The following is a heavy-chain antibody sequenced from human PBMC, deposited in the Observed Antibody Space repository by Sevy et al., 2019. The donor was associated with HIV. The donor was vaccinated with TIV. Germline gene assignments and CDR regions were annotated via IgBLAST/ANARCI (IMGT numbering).Heavy chain of an antibody. D-gene: IGHD2-15*01. CDR3: AKGSCSGGSCYSNWFDP. Sequence: GGSLRLSCVASGFTFSSYAMSWVRQAPGKGLEWVSAISGSGGSTYYADSVKGRFTISRDNSKNTLYLQMNSLRAEDTAVYYCAKGSCSGGSCYSNWFDPWGQGTLVTVSS. V-gene: IGHV3-23*01. CDR2: ISGSGGST. CDR1: GFTFSSYA. J-gene: IGHJ5*02.